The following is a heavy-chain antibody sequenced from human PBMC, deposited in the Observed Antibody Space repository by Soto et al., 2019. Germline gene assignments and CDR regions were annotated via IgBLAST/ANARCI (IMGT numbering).Heavy chain of an antibody. CDR1: GGSISSSSYY. V-gene: IGHV4-39*01. CDR3: AGLHQVGATVGYYYYYYGMDV. CDR2: IYYSGST. D-gene: IGHD1-26*01. J-gene: IGHJ6*02. Sequence: SETLSLTCTVSGGSISSSSYYWGWIRQPPGKGLEWIGSIYYSGSTYYNPSLKSRVTISVDTSKNQFSLKLSSVTAADTAVYYCAGLHQVGATVGYYYYYYGMDVWGQGTTVTVSS.